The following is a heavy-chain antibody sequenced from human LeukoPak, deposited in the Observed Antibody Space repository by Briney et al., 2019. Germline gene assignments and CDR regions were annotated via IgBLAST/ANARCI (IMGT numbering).Heavy chain of an antibody. J-gene: IGHJ5*02. D-gene: IGHD1-1*01. CDR1: GFTFSSYW. CDR3: ARVRQGWNDVYNWFDP. V-gene: IGHV3-74*01. Sequence: GGSLRPSFATPGFTFSSYWIPWVRQAPGKGLVWVSRINSDGSSTSYADSVKGRFTISRDNAKNTLYLQMNSLRAEDTAVYYCARVRQGWNDVYNWFDPWGQGTLVTVSS. CDR2: INSDGSST.